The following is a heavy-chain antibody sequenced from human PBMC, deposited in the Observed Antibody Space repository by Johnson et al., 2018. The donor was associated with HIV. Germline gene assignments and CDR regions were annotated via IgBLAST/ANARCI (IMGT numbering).Heavy chain of an antibody. V-gene: IGHV3-74*02. Sequence: EMQLVESGGGVVRPGGSLRLSCAASGFTFSSYWMHWVRQGPGKGLVWVSRINGDGSGITYADSVKGRFTISRDNAKNSLYLQMNSLRAGDTAVYYCARAVGVWGDQLGFDIWGQGTMVTVSS. CDR2: INGDGSGI. CDR1: GFTFSSYW. J-gene: IGHJ3*02. CDR3: ARAVGVWGDQLGFDI. D-gene: IGHD3-16*01.